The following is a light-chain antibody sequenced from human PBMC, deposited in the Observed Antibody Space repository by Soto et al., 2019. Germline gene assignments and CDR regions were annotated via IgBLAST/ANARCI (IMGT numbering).Light chain of an antibody. V-gene: IGLV3-21*02. CDR3: QVWDTGSDHHV. J-gene: IGLJ1*01. CDR2: DDR. CDR1: NIGSKS. Sequence: SYALIQPHSLSVAPGQTARITFGGNNIGSKSVHWYQQKPGQAPVLVVYDDRDRPSGIPERFSGSKSGITATLIISRVEAGDEADYYCQVWDTGSDHHVFGTGTKVTVL.